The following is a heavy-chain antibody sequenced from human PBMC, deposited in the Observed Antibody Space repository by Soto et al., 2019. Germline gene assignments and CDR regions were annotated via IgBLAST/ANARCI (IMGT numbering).Heavy chain of an antibody. CDR1: GGTFSSSA. CDR2: IIQTFGTA. J-gene: IGHJ3*02. Sequence: QVRLVQSGAEMREPGSSVKVSCKASGGTFSSSAINWLREGPGQGPEWMGGIIQTFGTANYIEKFRGRVTITADTSTSTAYMEVSSLTSEDTAMYFCARSETAGQRDLAILSHGTTVTVSS. V-gene: IGHV1-69*06. CDR3: ARSETAGQRDLAI. D-gene: IGHD6-19*01.